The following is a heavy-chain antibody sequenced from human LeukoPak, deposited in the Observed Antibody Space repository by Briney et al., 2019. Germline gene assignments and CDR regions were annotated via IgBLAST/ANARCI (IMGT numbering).Heavy chain of an antibody. V-gene: IGHV3-9*01. Sequence: GGSLRLSCAASGFTFSYYWMLWVRQAPGKGLEWVSGISWNSGSIGYADSVKGRFTISRDNAKNSLYLQMNSLRAEDTALYYCAKDEQNYYGSGSYYYWGQGTLVTVSS. CDR2: ISWNSGSI. J-gene: IGHJ4*02. D-gene: IGHD3-10*01. CDR3: AKDEQNYYGSGSYYY. CDR1: GFTFSYYW.